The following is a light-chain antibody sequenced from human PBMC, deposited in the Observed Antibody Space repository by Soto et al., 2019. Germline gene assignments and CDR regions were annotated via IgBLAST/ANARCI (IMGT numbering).Light chain of an antibody. CDR3: RQYGGSPPIT. CDR1: QSVSNNY. CDR2: HAS. Sequence: EIVLTQSPGTLSLSPGERATLSCRASQSVSNNYLAWYQQKPGQAPRLLIYHASSRATGIPDRFSGSGSATDFTLTVSRLEPEDFAVYYCRQYGGSPPITFGQGTRLEI. V-gene: IGKV3-20*01. J-gene: IGKJ5*01.